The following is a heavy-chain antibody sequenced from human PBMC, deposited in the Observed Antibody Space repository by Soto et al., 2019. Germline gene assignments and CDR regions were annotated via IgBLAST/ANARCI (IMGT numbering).Heavy chain of an antibody. CDR2: INPNSGGT. Sequence: GASVKVSCKASGYTFTGYYMHWVRQAPGQGLEWMGWINPNSGGTNYAQKFQGWVTMTRDTSISTAYMELSRLRSDDTAVYYCARAISREARPWVSDFDIWGQGTMVTVS. CDR1: GYTFTGYY. V-gene: IGHV1-2*04. D-gene: IGHD6-6*01. CDR3: ARAISREARPWVSDFDI. J-gene: IGHJ3*02.